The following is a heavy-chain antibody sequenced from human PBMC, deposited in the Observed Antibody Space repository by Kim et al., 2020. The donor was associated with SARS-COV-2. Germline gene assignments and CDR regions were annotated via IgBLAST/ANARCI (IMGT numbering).Heavy chain of an antibody. CDR1: GLTFNNYW. CDR2: IKQDGSDE. J-gene: IGHJ4*02. CDR3: TGGRDFDY. V-gene: IGHV3-7*03. Sequence: GGSLRLSCAASGLTFNNYWMNWVRQAPGKGLEWVANIKQDGSDENYMDSVKGRFTISRDNAKNSLYLQMNSLRVEDTAVYYCTGGRDFDYWGQGTLVTV.